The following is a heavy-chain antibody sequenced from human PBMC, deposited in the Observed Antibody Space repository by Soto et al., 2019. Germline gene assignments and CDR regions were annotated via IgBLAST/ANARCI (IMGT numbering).Heavy chain of an antibody. D-gene: IGHD3-22*01. Sequence: QVQLVESGGGVVQPGRSLRLSCAASGFTFSSYGMHWVRQAPGKGLEWVAVISYDGSNKYYADSVKGRFTISRDNSKNTLYLQMKSLRAEDTAVYYCAKDLEPTYYYDSSGYFWGIDYWGQGTLVTVSS. CDR1: GFTFSSYG. V-gene: IGHV3-30*18. CDR2: ISYDGSNK. J-gene: IGHJ4*02. CDR3: AKDLEPTYYYDSSGYFWGIDY.